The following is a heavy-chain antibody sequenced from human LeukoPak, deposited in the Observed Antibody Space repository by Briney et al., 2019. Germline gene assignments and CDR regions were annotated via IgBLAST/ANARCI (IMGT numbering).Heavy chain of an antibody. CDR2: ISYDGSNK. V-gene: IGHV3-30*04. CDR3: AGDILGAFDY. Sequence: GGSLRLSCAASGFTFSSYAMHWVRQAPGKGLEWVAVISYDGSNKYYADSVKGRFTISRDNYKNTLYLQMNSLRAEDTAVYYCAGDILGAFDYWGQGTLVTVSS. CDR1: GFTFSSYA. D-gene: IGHD3-16*01. J-gene: IGHJ4*02.